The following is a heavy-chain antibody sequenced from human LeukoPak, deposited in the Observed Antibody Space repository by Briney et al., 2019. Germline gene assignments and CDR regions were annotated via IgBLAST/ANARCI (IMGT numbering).Heavy chain of an antibody. V-gene: IGHV3-9*01. J-gene: IGHJ4*02. Sequence: PGGSLRLSCAASGFTFDDYAMHWVRQAPGKGLEWVSGISWNSGSIGYADSVKGRFTISRDNAKNSLYLQMNSLRAEDTALCYCAKEKGYYDILTGYSPFDYWGQGTLVTVSS. D-gene: IGHD3-9*01. CDR3: AKEKGYYDILTGYSPFDY. CDR1: GFTFDDYA. CDR2: ISWNSGSI.